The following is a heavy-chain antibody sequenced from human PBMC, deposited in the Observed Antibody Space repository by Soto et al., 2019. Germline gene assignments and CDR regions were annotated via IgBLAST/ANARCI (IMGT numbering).Heavy chain of an antibody. CDR2: IYYSGST. CDR3: ARSLSVDTAMVYGY. CDR1: GGSISSGGYY. Sequence: QVQLQESGPGLVKPSQTLSLTCTVSGGSISSGGYYWSWIRQHPGKGLEWIGYIYYSGSTYYNPSLKSRVTISVATSKHQFSLKLSSVTAADTAVYYCARSLSVDTAMVYGYWGQGTLVTVSS. J-gene: IGHJ4*02. V-gene: IGHV4-31*03. D-gene: IGHD5-18*01.